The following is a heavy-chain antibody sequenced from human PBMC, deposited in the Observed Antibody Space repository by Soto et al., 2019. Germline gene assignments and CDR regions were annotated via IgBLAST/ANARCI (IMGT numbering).Heavy chain of an antibody. D-gene: IGHD3-22*01. Sequence: SVKVSCKASGGTFSSYAISWVRQAPGQGLEWMGGIIPIFGTANYAQKFQGRVTITADESTSTAYMELSSLRSEDTAVYYCARDPPYDSSGYVGKQVFDIWGQGTMVTVSS. CDR1: GGTFSSYA. CDR2: IIPIFGTA. J-gene: IGHJ3*02. CDR3: ARDPPYDSSGYVGKQVFDI. V-gene: IGHV1-69*13.